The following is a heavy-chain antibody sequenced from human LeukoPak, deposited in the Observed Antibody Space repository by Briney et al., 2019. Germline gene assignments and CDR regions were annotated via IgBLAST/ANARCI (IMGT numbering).Heavy chain of an antibody. CDR3: AAEMGNYDYVWGSYRYTSFDY. CDR2: IVVGSGNT. V-gene: IGHV1-58*01. CDR1: GFTFTSSA. J-gene: IGHJ4*02. Sequence: SVKVSCKASGFTFTSSAVQWVRQARGQRLEWIGWIVVGSGNTNYAQKFQERVTITRDMSTSTAYMELSSLRSEDTAVYYCAAEMGNYDYVWGSYRYTSFDYWGQGTLVTVSS. D-gene: IGHD3-16*02.